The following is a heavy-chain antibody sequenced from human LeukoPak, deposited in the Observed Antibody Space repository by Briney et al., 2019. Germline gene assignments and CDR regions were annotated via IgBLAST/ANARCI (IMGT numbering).Heavy chain of an antibody. D-gene: IGHD2-21*01. Sequence: SETLSLTCTVSGASIGSYYWSWIRQPAGKGLEWIGRINTSGNTNYNPSLKSRVTISEDTSKNQFSLKLSSVTAADTAVYYCARESWAYSPFDSWGQGILVTVSP. CDR1: GASIGSYY. CDR2: INTSGNT. J-gene: IGHJ4*02. CDR3: ARESWAYSPFDS. V-gene: IGHV4-4*07.